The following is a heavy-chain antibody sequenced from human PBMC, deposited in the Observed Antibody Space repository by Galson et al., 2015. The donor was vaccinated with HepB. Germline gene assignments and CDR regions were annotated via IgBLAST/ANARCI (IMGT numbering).Heavy chain of an antibody. CDR2: IIPIFGTA. Sequence: SVKVSCKASGYTFSSYAISWVRQAPGQGLEWMGGIIPIFGTANYAQKFQGRVTITADESTSTAYMELSSLRSEDTAVYYCARGSLYSSPLSNWGQGTLVTVSS. J-gene: IGHJ4*02. D-gene: IGHD6-13*01. CDR1: GYTFSSYA. CDR3: ARGSLYSSPLSN. V-gene: IGHV1-69*13.